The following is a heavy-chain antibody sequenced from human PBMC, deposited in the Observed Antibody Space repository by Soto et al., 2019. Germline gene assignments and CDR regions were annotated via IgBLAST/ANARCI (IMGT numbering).Heavy chain of an antibody. CDR3: AKGATVTTHYQYYGMDV. Sequence: PGGSLRLSCAASGFTFDDFAMCWVRQVPGKGLEWISLVNWGGDTTFYAESVKGRYIISRDNSKNSAYLQMNSLRSEDSAVYYCAKGATVTTHYQYYGMDVWGQGTTVTVSS. CDR1: GFTFDDFA. J-gene: IGHJ6*02. CDR2: VNWGGDTT. D-gene: IGHD4-17*01. V-gene: IGHV3-43D*04.